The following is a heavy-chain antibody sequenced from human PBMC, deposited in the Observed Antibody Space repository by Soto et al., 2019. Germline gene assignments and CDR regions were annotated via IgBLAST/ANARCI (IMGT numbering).Heavy chain of an antibody. V-gene: IGHV4-39*01. CDR3: ARQGLLWFGESNSWFDP. D-gene: IGHD3-10*01. J-gene: IGHJ5*02. Sequence: SETLSLTCTVSGGSISSSSYYWGWIRQPPGKGREWIGSIYYSGSTYYNPSLKSRVTISVDTSKNQFSLKLSSVTAADTAVYYCARQGLLWFGESNSWFDPWGQGTLVTVSS. CDR1: GGSISSSSYY. CDR2: IYYSGST.